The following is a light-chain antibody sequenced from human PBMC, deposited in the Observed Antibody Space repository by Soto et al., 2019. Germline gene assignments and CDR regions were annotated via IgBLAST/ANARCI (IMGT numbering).Light chain of an antibody. CDR2: EVS. V-gene: IGLV2-14*01. CDR3: FSYTSSGTYV. Sequence: QSALTQPASVSGSPGQSITISCTGTSSDVGNYKYVSWYQQHPGKAPKLMIYEVSNRPSGVSNRFSGSKSGNTASLTISGLQAEYETDYYCFSYTSSGTYVFGTWTKLTVL. CDR1: SSDVGNYKY. J-gene: IGLJ1*01.